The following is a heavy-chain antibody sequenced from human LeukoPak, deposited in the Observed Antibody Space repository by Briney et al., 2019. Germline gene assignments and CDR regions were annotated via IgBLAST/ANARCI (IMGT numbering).Heavy chain of an antibody. J-gene: IGHJ4*02. Sequence: GASVKVPCKASGYTFTSYGISWGGQAPGQGLEWMGWISPYNGNTNYAQKFQGRVTMTRDTSISTAYMELSRLRSDGTAVYYCAISCSSTSCPRGYFDYWGQGTLVTVSS. CDR2: ISPYNGNT. D-gene: IGHD2-2*01. CDR3: AISCSSTSCPRGYFDY. V-gene: IGHV1-18*01. CDR1: GYTFTSYG.